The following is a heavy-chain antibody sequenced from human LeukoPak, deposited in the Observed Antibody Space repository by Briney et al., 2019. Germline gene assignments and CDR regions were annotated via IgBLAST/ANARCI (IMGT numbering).Heavy chain of an antibody. CDR3: ARERITYYYGSGSSSPFDY. Sequence: GGSLRLSCAASGFTFSSYSMNWVRQAPGKGLEWVSCISSSSSYIYYADSVKGRFTISRDNAKNSLYLQMNSLRAEDTAVYYCARERITYYYGSGSSSPFDYWGQGTLVTVSS. CDR2: ISSSSSYI. D-gene: IGHD3-10*01. J-gene: IGHJ4*02. CDR1: GFTFSSYS. V-gene: IGHV3-21*01.